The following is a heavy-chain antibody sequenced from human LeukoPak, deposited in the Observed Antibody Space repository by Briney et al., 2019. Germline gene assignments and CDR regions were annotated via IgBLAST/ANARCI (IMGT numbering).Heavy chain of an antibody. V-gene: IGHV3-21*01. CDR3: ARGPALYCTSSSCLDGVD. D-gene: IGHD2-2*01. CDR1: GFTFSDYA. CDR2: ISSGGSYI. Sequence: PGGSLRLSCAASGFTFSDYAMNWVRQAAGKGLEWVSSISSGGSYISYADSVKGRFTVSRDNDKDSLFLQMRSLRDEDTAVYYCARGPALYCTSSSCLDGVDWGQGTLVSVSS. J-gene: IGHJ4*02.